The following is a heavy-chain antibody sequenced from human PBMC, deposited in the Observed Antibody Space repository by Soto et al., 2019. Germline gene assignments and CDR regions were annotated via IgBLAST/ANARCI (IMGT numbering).Heavy chain of an antibody. J-gene: IGHJ4*02. Sequence: QVQLVESGGGVVQPGRSLRLSCAASGFTFSSYGMHWVRQAPGKGLEWVAVISYDGSNKYYAASVNGRFTISRDNSKNTLYRHMNSRRAEDPAVYYFAKETSLFFCGSYTRGGGYWGQGTLVTVSS. D-gene: IGHD3-3*01. CDR3: AKETSLFFCGSYTRGGGY. CDR1: GFTFSSYG. CDR2: ISYDGSNK. V-gene: IGHV3-30*18.